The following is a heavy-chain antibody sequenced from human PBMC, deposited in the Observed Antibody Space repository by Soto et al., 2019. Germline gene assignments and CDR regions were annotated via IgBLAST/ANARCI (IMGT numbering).Heavy chain of an antibody. Sequence: VKVSCKASGSSFTNYDINWVRQAAGQGPEWMAWMNPHSGNTGYAQKFRGRVTVARDTSTSTVYMELTRLTSDDTAVYFCARYAGDAARYFDLWGHGTLVTVSS. D-gene: IGHD2-15*01. V-gene: IGHV1-8*01. CDR3: ARYAGDAARYFDL. CDR2: MNPHSGNT. J-gene: IGHJ2*01. CDR1: GSSFTNYD.